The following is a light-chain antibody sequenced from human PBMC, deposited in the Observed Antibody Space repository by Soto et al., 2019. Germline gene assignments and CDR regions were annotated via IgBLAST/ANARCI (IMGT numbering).Light chain of an antibody. V-gene: IGKV3-15*01. Sequence: ERVMTQSPATLSVSPGERATVSCRASQSVSSHLAWYQQKPGQPPRLLIYGASTRATGIPARFSGHGSGTEFTPAFSGLQSEAFGVYYCRPYNNWAISFGERTRME. J-gene: IGKJ5*01. CDR3: RPYNNWAIS. CDR1: QSVSSH. CDR2: GAS.